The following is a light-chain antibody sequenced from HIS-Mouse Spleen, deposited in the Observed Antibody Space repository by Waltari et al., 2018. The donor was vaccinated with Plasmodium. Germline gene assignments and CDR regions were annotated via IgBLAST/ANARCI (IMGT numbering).Light chain of an antibody. V-gene: IGLV3-1*01. Sequence: SYELTQPPSVSVYPGQTASIPCSGDNLGDKYACWYQQKPGQSPVLVIYQDSKRPSGIPERFSGSNSGNTATLTISGTQAMDEADYYCQAWDSSTVVFGGGTKLTVL. CDR3: QAWDSSTVV. J-gene: IGLJ2*01. CDR2: QDS. CDR1: NLGDKY.